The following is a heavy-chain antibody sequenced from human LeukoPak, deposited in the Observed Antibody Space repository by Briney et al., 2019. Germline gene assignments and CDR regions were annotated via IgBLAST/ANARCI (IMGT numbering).Heavy chain of an antibody. CDR1: GYTFTSYG. J-gene: IGHJ5*02. V-gene: IGHV7-4-1*02. CDR2: INTNTGNP. D-gene: IGHD2-21*02. Sequence: ASVKVSCKASGYTFTSYGISWVRQAPGQGLEWMGWINTNTGNPTYAQGFTGRFVFSLDTSVSTAYLQISSLKAEDTAVYYCARGIRNMVLCCGGDLIRYNWFDPWGQGTLVTVSS. CDR3: ARGIRNMVLCCGGDLIRYNWFDP.